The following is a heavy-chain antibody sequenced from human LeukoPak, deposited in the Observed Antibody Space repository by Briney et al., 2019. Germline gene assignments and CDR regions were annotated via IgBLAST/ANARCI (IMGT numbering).Heavy chain of an antibody. Sequence: SETLSLTCAVYGGSFSGYYWSWIRQPPGKGLEWIGEINHSGSTNYNPSLKSRVTISVDTSKNQFSLKLSSVTAADTAVYYCARGWYDYIWGSYHRYHAFDYWGQGTLVTVSS. CDR2: INHSGST. CDR3: ARGWYDYIWGSYHRYHAFDY. CDR1: GGSFSGYY. D-gene: IGHD3-16*02. J-gene: IGHJ4*02. V-gene: IGHV4-34*01.